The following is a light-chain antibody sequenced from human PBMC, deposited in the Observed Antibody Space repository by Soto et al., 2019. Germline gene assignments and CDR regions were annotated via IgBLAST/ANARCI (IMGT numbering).Light chain of an antibody. CDR2: WAS. CDR3: PQYYSTPLT. J-gene: IGKJ4*01. CDR1: QSLLHSNGYTY. V-gene: IGKV4-1*01. Sequence: DIVITYAAVSLPVTPGEAASISCMSSQSLLHSNGYTYLDWYQQKPGQPPKLLSYWASTRESGVPDRFSGSGSGTDFALTISSLQAEDVAVYYCPQYYSTPLTFGGGTNV.